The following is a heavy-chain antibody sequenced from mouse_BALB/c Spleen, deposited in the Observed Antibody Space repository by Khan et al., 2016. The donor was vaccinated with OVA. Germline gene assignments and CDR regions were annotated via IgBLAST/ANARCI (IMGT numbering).Heavy chain of an antibody. CDR3: ARPSDNSGSLFAY. Sequence: QVQLQQSGAELVRPGASVKLSCKTSGYIFTSYWIHWVKQRSGQGLEWIARIYPGTGSTHYNEKFKGKDTLTADKSSSTAYMQLSSLKSEDSAVYFCARPSDNSGSLFAYWGQGTLVTVSA. CDR2: IYPGTGST. J-gene: IGHJ3*01. D-gene: IGHD3-2*01. V-gene: IGHV1S132*01. CDR1: GYIFTSYW.